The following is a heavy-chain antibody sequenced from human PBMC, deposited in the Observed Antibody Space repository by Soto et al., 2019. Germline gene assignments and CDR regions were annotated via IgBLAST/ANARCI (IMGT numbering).Heavy chain of an antibody. CDR2: IYPGDSDT. CDR3: ARHQIWSPDYYYYYYMDV. CDR1: GYSFTSYW. J-gene: IGHJ6*03. V-gene: IGHV5-51*01. Sequence: PGESLKISCKGSGYSFTSYWIGWVRQMPGKGLEWMGIIYPGDSDTRYSPSFQGQVTISADKSISTAYLQWSSLKASDTAMYYCARHQIWSPDYYYYYYMDVWGKGTTVTVSS. D-gene: IGHD3-16*01.